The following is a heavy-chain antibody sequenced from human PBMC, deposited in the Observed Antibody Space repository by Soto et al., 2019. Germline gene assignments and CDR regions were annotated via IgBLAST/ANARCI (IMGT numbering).Heavy chain of an antibody. CDR1: GFTFSSYD. V-gene: IGHV3-13*04. CDR3: ARAIGPTLFDY. D-gene: IGHD3-22*01. CDR2: IGTAGDT. J-gene: IGHJ4*02. Sequence: GGSLRLSCSASGFTFSSYDMHWVRQGPGKGLEWVSAIGTAGDTNYAGSVKGRFTISRENAKNSLYLQMNSLRAGDTAIYFCARAIGPTLFDYWGQGTLVTVSS.